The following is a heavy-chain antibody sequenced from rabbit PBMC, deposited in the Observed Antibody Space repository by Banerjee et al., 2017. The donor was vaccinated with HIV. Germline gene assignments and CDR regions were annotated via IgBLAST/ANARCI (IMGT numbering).Heavy chain of an antibody. V-gene: IGHV1S47*01. CDR3: ARVTGYGSTSGHPTRLDL. D-gene: IGHD1-1*01. J-gene: IGHJ3*01. CDR1: GIDFSTYG. Sequence: QEQLVESGGGLVTLGGSLKLSCKASGIDFSTYGISWVRQAPGKGLEWIAYIYPDYGTRDYASWVNGRFTISLDNAQNAVLLQMTSLTVADTATYFCARVTGYGSTSGHPTRLDLWGPGTLVTVS. CDR2: IYPDYGTR.